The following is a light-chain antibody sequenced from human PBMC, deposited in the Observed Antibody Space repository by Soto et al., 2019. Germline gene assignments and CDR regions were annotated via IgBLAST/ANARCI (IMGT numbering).Light chain of an antibody. CDR1: QTLDNW. CDR2: KAS. V-gene: IGKV1-5*03. J-gene: IGKJ1*01. Sequence: DIQMTQSPSTLSASVGDRVTITCRASQTLDNWLAWYQQKPGKAPKVLIYKASNLERVVSSRFSGSGSGTEFTLTISSLQPDDVATYYCQQYNSYSWTFGQGTKVEI. CDR3: QQYNSYSWT.